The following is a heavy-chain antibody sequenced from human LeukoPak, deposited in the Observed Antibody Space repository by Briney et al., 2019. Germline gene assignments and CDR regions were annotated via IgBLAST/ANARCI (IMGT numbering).Heavy chain of an antibody. CDR3: ARDRGGGSCEFDY. CDR2: IKQDGSEK. Sequence: PGGSLRPSCAASGFTFSSYWMSWVRQAPGKGLEWVANIKQDGSEKYYVDSVKGRFTISRDNAKNSLYLQMNSLRAEDTAVYYCARDRGGGSCEFDYWGQGTLVTVSS. V-gene: IGHV3-7*01. D-gene: IGHD2-15*01. J-gene: IGHJ4*02. CDR1: GFTFSSYW.